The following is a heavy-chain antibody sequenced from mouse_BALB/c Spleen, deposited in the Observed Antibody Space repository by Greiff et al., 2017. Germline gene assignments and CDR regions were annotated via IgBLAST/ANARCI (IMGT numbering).Heavy chain of an antibody. D-gene: IGHD2-10*02. Sequence: EVKVIESGGGLVQPGGSLKLSCAASGFDFSRYWMSWVRQAPGKGLEWIGEINPDSSTINYTPSLKDKFIISRDNAKNTLYLQMSKVRSEDTALYYCARREYGNPWFAYWGQGTLVTVSA. CDR3: ARREYGNPWFAY. J-gene: IGHJ3*01. CDR1: GFDFSRYW. V-gene: IGHV4-1*02. CDR2: INPDSSTI.